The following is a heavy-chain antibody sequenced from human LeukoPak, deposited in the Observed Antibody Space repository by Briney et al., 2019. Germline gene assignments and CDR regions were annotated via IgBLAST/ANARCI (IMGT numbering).Heavy chain of an antibody. J-gene: IGHJ6*02. CDR3: ARIGVRPYGMDV. Sequence: PSETLSLTCTVSGGSISSSSYYWGWIRQPPGKGLEWIGSIYYSGSTYYNPSLKSRVTISVDTSKNQFSLKLSSVTAADTAVYYCARIGVRPYGMDVWGQGTTVTVSS. CDR1: GGSISSSSYY. D-gene: IGHD2-2*01. CDR2: IYYSGST. V-gene: IGHV4-39*01.